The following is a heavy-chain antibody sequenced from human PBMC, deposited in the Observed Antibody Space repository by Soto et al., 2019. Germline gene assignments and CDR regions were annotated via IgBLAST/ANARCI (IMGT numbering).Heavy chain of an antibody. CDR2: IWYDGSNK. Sequence: PGGSLRLSCAASGFTFSSYGMHWVRQAPGKGLEWVAVIWYDGSNKYYADSVKGRFTISRDNSKNTLYLQMNSLRAEDTAVYYCASDISSRSALRYFDWLPRAPGKSGYGMDVWGQGTTVTVSS. J-gene: IGHJ6*02. CDR1: GFTFSSYG. CDR3: ASDISSRSALRYFDWLPRAPGKSGYGMDV. V-gene: IGHV3-33*01. D-gene: IGHD3-9*01.